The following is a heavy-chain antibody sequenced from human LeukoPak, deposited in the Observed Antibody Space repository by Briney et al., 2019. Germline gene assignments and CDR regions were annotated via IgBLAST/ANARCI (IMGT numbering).Heavy chain of an antibody. Sequence: SGPTLVXPTQALTLTCTFSGFSLSTSGVGVGWIRQPPGKALEWLALIYWGDDKRYSPSLKSRLTITKDTSKNQVVLTMTNMDPVDTATYYCAHANIVVVVAATPFDYWGQGTLATVSS. D-gene: IGHD2-15*01. CDR2: IYWGDDK. J-gene: IGHJ4*02. CDR1: GFSLSTSGVG. V-gene: IGHV2-5*02. CDR3: AHANIVVVVAATPFDY.